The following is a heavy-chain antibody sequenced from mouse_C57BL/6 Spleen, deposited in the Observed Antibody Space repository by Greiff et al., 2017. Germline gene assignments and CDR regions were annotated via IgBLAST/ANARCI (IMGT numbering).Heavy chain of an antibody. CDR3: ARSIYYDYDVPFAY. Sequence: QVQLQQSGAELAKPGASVKLSCKASGYTFTSSWLHWVKQRPGQGLEWIGYINPSSGYTKYNQKLKDKATLTADKSSSTAYMQLSSLTYEDSAVYYCARSIYYDYDVPFAYWGQGTLVTVSA. CDR2: INPSSGYT. D-gene: IGHD2-4*01. V-gene: IGHV1-7*01. J-gene: IGHJ3*01. CDR1: GYTFTSSW.